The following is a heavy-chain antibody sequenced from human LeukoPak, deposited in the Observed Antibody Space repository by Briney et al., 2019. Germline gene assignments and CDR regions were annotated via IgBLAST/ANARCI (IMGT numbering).Heavy chain of an antibody. CDR3: ARRGTVLRFLEGRRRIFDY. J-gene: IGHJ4*02. CDR1: GYTFTSYD. D-gene: IGHD3-3*01. Sequence: ASVKVSCKASGYTFTSYDINWVRQATGQGLEWMGWMNPNSGNTGYAQKFQGRVTMTRNTSISTAYMELSSLRSEDTAVYYCARRGTVLRFLEGRRRIFDYWSQGTLVTVSS. V-gene: IGHV1-8*01. CDR2: MNPNSGNT.